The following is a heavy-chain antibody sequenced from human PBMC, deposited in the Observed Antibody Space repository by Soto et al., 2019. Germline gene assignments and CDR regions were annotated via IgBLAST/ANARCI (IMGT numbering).Heavy chain of an antibody. CDR3: ATVYRFQYYDILTELYYFDY. CDR2: FDPEDGET. D-gene: IGHD3-9*01. Sequence: GASVKVSCKVSGYTLTELSMHWVRQAPGKGLEWMGGFDPEDGETIYAQKFQGRVTMTEDTSTDTAYMELSSLRSEDTAVYYCATVYRFQYYDILTELYYFDYWGQGTLVTVSS. J-gene: IGHJ4*02. V-gene: IGHV1-24*01. CDR1: GYTLTELS.